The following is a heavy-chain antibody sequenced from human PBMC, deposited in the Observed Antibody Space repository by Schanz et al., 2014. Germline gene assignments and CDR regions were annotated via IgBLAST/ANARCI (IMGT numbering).Heavy chain of an antibody. D-gene: IGHD3-10*01. Sequence: QLMQSGSEVRKPGASVKVSCKASGYIFGSHGMTWMRQAPGQGPELMGWINAHTGNTQYAQKFQGRVNMTRDTVTTTVHLELTRLRTDDTAIYYCARVHIATYHYNSPGAFDIWGQGTSVTVSS. J-gene: IGHJ3*02. V-gene: IGHV1-18*01. CDR1: GYIFGSHG. CDR3: ARVHIATYHYNSPGAFDI. CDR2: INAHTGNT.